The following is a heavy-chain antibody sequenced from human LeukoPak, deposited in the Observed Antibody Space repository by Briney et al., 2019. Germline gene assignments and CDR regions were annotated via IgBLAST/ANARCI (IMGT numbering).Heavy chain of an antibody. Sequence: GGSLRLSCAASGFTFSSYGMHWVRQAPGKGLEWVAFIRYDGSNKYYADSVKGRFTISRDNSKNTLYLQMNSLRVEDTAVYYCAKDSVAASPYYFDYWGQGTLVTVSS. D-gene: IGHD6-13*01. V-gene: IGHV3-30*02. J-gene: IGHJ4*02. CDR1: GFTFSSYG. CDR3: AKDSVAASPYYFDY. CDR2: IRYDGSNK.